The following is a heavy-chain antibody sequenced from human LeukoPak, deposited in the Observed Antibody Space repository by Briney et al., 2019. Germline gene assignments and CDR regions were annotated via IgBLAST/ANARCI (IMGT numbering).Heavy chain of an antibody. Sequence: SVRVSCKASGGTFSSYAISWVRQAPGQGLEWMGGIIPIFGTANYAQKFQGRVTITTDESTSTAYMELSSLRSEDTAVYYCACSGYYIHYFDYWGQGTLVTVSS. V-gene: IGHV1-69*05. D-gene: IGHD3-22*01. CDR1: GGTFSSYA. J-gene: IGHJ4*02. CDR2: IIPIFGTA. CDR3: ACSGYYIHYFDY.